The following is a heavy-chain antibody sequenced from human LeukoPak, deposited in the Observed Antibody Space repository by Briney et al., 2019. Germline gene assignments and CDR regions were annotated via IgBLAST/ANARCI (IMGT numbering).Heavy chain of an antibody. J-gene: IGHJ4*02. CDR2: ISAYNGNT. V-gene: IGHV1-18*01. CDR3: ARDASICSGGSCFFLYYYDSSGYYLNDY. Sequence: ASVKVSCKASGYTFTSYGISWVRQAPGQGLEWMGWISAYNGNTNYAQELQGRVTMTTDTSTSTAYMELRSLRSDDTAVYYCARDASICSGGSCFFLYYYDSSGYYLNDYWGQGTLVTVSS. CDR1: GYTFTSYG. D-gene: IGHD3-22*01.